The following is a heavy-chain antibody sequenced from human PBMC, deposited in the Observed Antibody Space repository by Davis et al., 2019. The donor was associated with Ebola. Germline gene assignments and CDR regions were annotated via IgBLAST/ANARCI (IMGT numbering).Heavy chain of an antibody. CDR1: GYTFTSYG. CDR2: SSAYNGNT. Sequence: ASVKVSCKASGYTFTSYGISWVRQAPGQGLEWMGWSSAYNGNTNYAQKLQGRVTMTTDTSTSTAYMKLRSLRPDDTAVYYCATGQAVAGKPPPYYYGMDVWGKGTTVTVSS. D-gene: IGHD6-19*01. CDR3: ATGQAVAGKPPPYYYGMDV. V-gene: IGHV1-18*01. J-gene: IGHJ6*04.